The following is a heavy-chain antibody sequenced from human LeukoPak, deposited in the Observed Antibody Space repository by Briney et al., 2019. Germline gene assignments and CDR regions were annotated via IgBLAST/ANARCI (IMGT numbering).Heavy chain of an antibody. D-gene: IGHD3-10*01. J-gene: IGHJ5*02. Sequence: SETLSLTCTVSGGSISSYYWSWIRQPPGKGLEWIGYIYYGGSTNYNPSLKSRVTISVDTSKNQFSLKLSSVTAADTAVYYCARSGDYYGSGSYYRFDPWGQGTLVTVSS. CDR1: GGSISSYY. V-gene: IGHV4-59*01. CDR3: ARSGDYYGSGSYYRFDP. CDR2: IYYGGST.